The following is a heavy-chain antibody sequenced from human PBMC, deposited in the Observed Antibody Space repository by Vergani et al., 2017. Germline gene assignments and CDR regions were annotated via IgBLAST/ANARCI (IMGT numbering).Heavy chain of an antibody. CDR3: ARARCIETCYMSNWLDS. D-gene: IGHD3-9*01. Sequence: DVHLAESGGGFFQPGGSLRLSCSASGFSFNSYWMHWVRQVPGKGLLWVSRIKSDGSITAYADSVKGRFTISSDNAQNTLYLQMNSLRVEDTGVYYCARARCIETCYMSNWLDSWGQGTLVTVSS. CDR1: GFSFNSYW. CDR2: IKSDGSIT. J-gene: IGHJ5*01. V-gene: IGHV3-74*03.